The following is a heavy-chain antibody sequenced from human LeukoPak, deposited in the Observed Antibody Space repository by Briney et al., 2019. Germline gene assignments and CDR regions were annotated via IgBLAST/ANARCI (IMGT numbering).Heavy chain of an antibody. D-gene: IGHD1-26*01. CDR1: GFTFSNAW. Sequence: GGSLRLSCAASGFTFSNAWMSWVRQAPGKGLEWVSAISGSGGSTYYADSVKGRFTISRDNSKNTLYLQMNSLRAEDTAVYYCAKDTAVGAILFDYWGQGTLVTVSS. V-gene: IGHV3-23*01. CDR3: AKDTAVGAILFDY. J-gene: IGHJ4*02. CDR2: ISGSGGST.